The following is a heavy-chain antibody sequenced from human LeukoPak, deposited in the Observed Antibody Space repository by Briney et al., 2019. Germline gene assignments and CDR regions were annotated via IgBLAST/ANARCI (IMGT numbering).Heavy chain of an antibody. V-gene: IGHV3-23*01. CDR2: ISGSGGNT. Sequence: GGSLRLSCAASGFTFSSYGMNWVRQAPGKGLEWVSSISGSGGNTYYADSVKGRFTISRDNSKSTMYLQMNSLRAEDTAVYHCAKTNGYCDLWGQGTLVTVSS. J-gene: IGHJ4*02. CDR3: AKTNGYCDL. CDR1: GFTFSSYG. D-gene: IGHD3-22*01.